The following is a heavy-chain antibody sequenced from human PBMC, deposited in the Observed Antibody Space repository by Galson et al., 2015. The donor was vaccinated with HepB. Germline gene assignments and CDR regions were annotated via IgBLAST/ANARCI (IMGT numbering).Heavy chain of an antibody. CDR3: VRGYGDAFDY. V-gene: IGHV1-3*01. CDR1: GYTFTSYA. J-gene: IGHJ4*02. D-gene: IGHD4-17*01. Sequence: SVKVSCKASGYTFTSYAMHWVRQAPGQRLECMGWINAGNGNTKYSQKVQGRVTITRDTSASTVYMELSSLRSEDTAVYYCVRGYGDAFDYWGQGTLVTVSS. CDR2: INAGNGNT.